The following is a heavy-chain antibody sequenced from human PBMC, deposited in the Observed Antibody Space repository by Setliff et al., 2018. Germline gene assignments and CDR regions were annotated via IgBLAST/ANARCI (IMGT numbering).Heavy chain of an antibody. J-gene: IGHJ4*02. V-gene: IGHV3-48*01. D-gene: IGHD1-1*01. CDR1: GFAFNTYS. CDR3: ATDGVQNYNLDY. Sequence: GGSLRLSCAASGFAFNTYSINWVRQAPGKGLEGIAHITSGGSSVSYVDSVKGRFAISTDSAKNTLYLQMNSLRTEDTAVYYCATDGVQNYNLDYWGQGTLVTVSS. CDR2: ITSGGSSV.